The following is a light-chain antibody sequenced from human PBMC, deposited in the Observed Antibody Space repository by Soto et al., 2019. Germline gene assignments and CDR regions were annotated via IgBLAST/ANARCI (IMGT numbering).Light chain of an antibody. Sequence: DIQMTQSPSFVSASVGDRVTITYRASQAVSTWLAWYQQKPGDAPKLLIYAASTLQSGVPSRFSGSGSGTDFTLTIRNLQPEDFATYYCQQSNSFPRTFGGGTKVEIK. V-gene: IGKV1-12*01. J-gene: IGKJ4*01. CDR1: QAVSTW. CDR2: AAS. CDR3: QQSNSFPRT.